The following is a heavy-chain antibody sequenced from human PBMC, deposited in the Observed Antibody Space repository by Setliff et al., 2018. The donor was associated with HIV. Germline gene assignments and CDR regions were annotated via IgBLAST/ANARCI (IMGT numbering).Heavy chain of an antibody. CDR2: INSDNGNT. V-gene: IGHV1-3*01. Sequence: GASVKVSCKTSGYTFTDYAIHWVRQAPGQRLEWMGWINSDNGNTKFSQKFQGRLTITADTTASTAYMVLSSLTSEDTAVYYCARGGAREYQLLYNYFDPWGQGTLVTVSS. D-gene: IGHD2-2*01. CDR3: ARGGAREYQLLYNYFDP. CDR1: GYTFTDYA. J-gene: IGHJ5*02.